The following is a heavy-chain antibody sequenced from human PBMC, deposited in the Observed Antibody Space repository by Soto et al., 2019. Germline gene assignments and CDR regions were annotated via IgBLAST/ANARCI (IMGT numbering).Heavy chain of an antibody. J-gene: IGHJ4*02. CDR1: GFTFSSYN. V-gene: IGHV3-64*02. CDR3: ASAGCSSGQCCYFDY. CDR2: ISRSGDRT. D-gene: IGHD2-15*01. Sequence: EVQLVESGEGLVQPGGSLRLSCAASGFTFSSYNIHWIRQAPGTGLEFVSAISRSGDRTYYADTVKGRFTITRDNSKNTVWLQMGSLTAEYMAVYYCASAGCSSGQCCYFDYWGRGAVVSVSS.